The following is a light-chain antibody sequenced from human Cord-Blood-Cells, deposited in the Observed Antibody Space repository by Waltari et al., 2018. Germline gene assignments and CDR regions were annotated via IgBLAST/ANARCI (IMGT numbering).Light chain of an antibody. CDR2: AAS. CDR3: QQSYSTLIFT. V-gene: IGKV1-39*01. J-gene: IGKJ3*01. CDR1: PSISSY. Sequence: IQMTQSPSSLSASVGDRVTITCRASPSISSYLNWYQQKPGKAPKLLIYAASSLQSGVPSRFSGSGSGTDFTLTISSLQPEDFATYYCQQSYSTLIFTFGPGTKVDIK.